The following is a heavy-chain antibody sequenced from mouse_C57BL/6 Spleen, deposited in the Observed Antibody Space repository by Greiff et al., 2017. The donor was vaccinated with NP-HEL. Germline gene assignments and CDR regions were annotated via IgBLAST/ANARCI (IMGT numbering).Heavy chain of an antibody. V-gene: IGHV1-76*01. D-gene: IGHD1-1*01. CDR1: GYTFTDYY. J-gene: IGHJ4*01. Sequence: QVQLQQSGAELVRPGASVKLSCKASGYTFTDYYINWVHQRPGQGLEWIARIYPGSGNTYYNEKFKGKATLTAYKSSSTAYMQLSSLTSEASAVYFCAKDYYYGSNYEDYAMDYWGQGTSVTVSS. CDR2: IYPGSGNT. CDR3: AKDYYYGSNYEDYAMDY.